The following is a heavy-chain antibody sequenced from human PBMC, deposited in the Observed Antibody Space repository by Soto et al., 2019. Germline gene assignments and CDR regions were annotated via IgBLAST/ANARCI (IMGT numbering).Heavy chain of an antibody. D-gene: IGHD3-16*02. V-gene: IGHV1-46*01. CDR3: ASAFYRDGLAV. CDR1: GYTFTSYD. J-gene: IGHJ6*02. Sequence: AAVKVSCKASGYTFTSYDMHWVRQAPGQGLEWMGRINPCDGSTNYAQKLQGRVTMTTDTSTSTAYMELRSLRSDDTAVYYCASAFYRDGLAVRGQGSTVPVSS. CDR2: INPCDGST.